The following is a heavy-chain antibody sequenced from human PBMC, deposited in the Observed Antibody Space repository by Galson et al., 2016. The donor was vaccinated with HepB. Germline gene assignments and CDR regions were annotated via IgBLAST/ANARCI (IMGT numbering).Heavy chain of an antibody. CDR1: GFTFSSYA. V-gene: IGHV3-23*01. CDR2: ISGSGVST. J-gene: IGHJ6*04. D-gene: IGHD6-13*01. CDR3: AKDLSWGISAAGHYSYYYGMDV. Sequence: SLRLSCAASGFTFSSYAMNWVRQAPGKGLEWVSAISGSGVSTFYADSVRGRFTISRDNSKNTLYLQMNSLRAEDTAVYYCAKDLSWGISAAGHYSYYYGMDVWGKGTTVTFSS.